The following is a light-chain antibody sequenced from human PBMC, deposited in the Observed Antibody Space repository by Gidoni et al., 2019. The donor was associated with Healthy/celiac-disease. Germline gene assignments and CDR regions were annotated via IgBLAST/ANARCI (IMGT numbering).Light chain of an antibody. CDR1: SSDVGGYNY. J-gene: IGLJ2*01. CDR3: SSYTSSSTLAV. Sequence: QSALTQPASVSGSPGQSITISCTGTSSDVGGYNYVSWYQQHPGKAPKLMIYEVSNRPSGVSYRFSCSKSGNTASLTIAGLQAEDEAYYYCSSYTSSSTLAVFGGGTKLTV. V-gene: IGLV2-14*01. CDR2: EVS.